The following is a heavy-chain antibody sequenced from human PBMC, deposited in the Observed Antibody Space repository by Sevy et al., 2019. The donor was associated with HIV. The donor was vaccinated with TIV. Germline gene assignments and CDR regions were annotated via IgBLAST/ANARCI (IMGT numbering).Heavy chain of an antibody. CDR3: VRDWVIAAAGTGRHDYYYYGMDV. CDR2: IKQDGSEK. D-gene: IGHD6-13*01. J-gene: IGHJ6*02. V-gene: IGHV3-7*01. Sequence: GGSLRLSCAASGFTFSSYWMSWVRQAPGKGLEWVANIKQDGSEKYYVDSVKGRFTISRDNAKNSLYLQMNSLRAEDTAVYYCVRDWVIAAAGTGRHDYYYYGMDVWGQGTTVTVS. CDR1: GFTFSSYW.